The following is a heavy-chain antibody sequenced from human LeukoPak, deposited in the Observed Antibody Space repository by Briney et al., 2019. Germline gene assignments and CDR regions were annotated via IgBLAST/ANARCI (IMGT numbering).Heavy chain of an antibody. CDR3: ARVEDIVGADYYFYY. CDR1: GFTFSDYY. D-gene: IGHD1-26*01. V-gene: IGHV3-11*05. CDR2: ISSSSSYT. J-gene: IGHJ4*02. Sequence: PGGSLRLSCAAPGFTFSDYYMSWIRQAPGKGLEWVSYISSSSSYTNYADSVKGRFTIFRDNAKNLLYLQMNSLRGEDTAVYYCARVEDIVGADYYFYYWGQGTLVTVSS.